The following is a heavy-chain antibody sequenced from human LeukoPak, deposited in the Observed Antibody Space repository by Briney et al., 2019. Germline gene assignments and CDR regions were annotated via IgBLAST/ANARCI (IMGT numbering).Heavy chain of an antibody. J-gene: IGHJ5*02. CDR3: ARSDGIVGEEAWFDP. V-gene: IGHV4-61*05. Sequence: SETLSLTCTVSGGSISSSSYYWGWIRQPPGKGLEWIGYIYYSGSTNYNPSLRSRVTISVDTSKNQFSLKLRSVTAADTAVYFCARSDGIVGEEAWFDPWGQGTLVTVSS. CDR2: IYYSGST. CDR1: GGSISSSSYY. D-gene: IGHD1-26*01.